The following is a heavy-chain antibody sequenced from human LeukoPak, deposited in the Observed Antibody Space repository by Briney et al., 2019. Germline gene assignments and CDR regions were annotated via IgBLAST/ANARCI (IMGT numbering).Heavy chain of an antibody. D-gene: IGHD4/OR15-4a*01. CDR1: GNTFTSYD. Sequence: GASVKVSCKASGNTFTSYDINWVRQATEQGLEWMGWMNPTSGNVGYAQNFQGRLTITRNTPMSTAYMELSSLTCGDTAVYFCARVRSDYPGRGFPRNARDVWGQGTTVTVSS. V-gene: IGHV1-8*01. CDR3: ARVRSDYPGRGFPRNARDV. J-gene: IGHJ6*02. CDR2: MNPTSGNV.